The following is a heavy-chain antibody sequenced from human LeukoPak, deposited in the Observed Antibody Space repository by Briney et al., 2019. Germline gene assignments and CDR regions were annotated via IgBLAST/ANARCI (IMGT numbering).Heavy chain of an antibody. J-gene: IGHJ4*02. CDR2: INPNSGGT. D-gene: IGHD2-21*02. Sequence: ASVKVSCKASGYTFTGYYMHWVRQAPGQGLEWMGWINPNSGGTNYAQKFQGRVTMTRDTSISTAYMELSRLRSDDTAVYYCARGVAYCGGDCYPDYWGQGTLVTVSS. CDR3: ARGVAYCGGDCYPDY. V-gene: IGHV1-2*02. CDR1: GYTFTGYY.